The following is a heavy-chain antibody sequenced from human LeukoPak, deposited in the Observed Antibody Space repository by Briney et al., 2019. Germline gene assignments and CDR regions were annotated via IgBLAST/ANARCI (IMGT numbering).Heavy chain of an antibody. Sequence: ASVKVSCKVSGYTLTELSMHWVRQAPGKGLEWMGGFDPEDGETIYAQKFQGRVTMTEDTSTDTAYMELSSLRSEDTAVYYCARTKMITFGGVIVGGYNWFDPWGQGTLVTVSS. V-gene: IGHV1-24*01. D-gene: IGHD3-16*02. CDR2: FDPEDGET. CDR1: GYTLTELS. J-gene: IGHJ5*02. CDR3: ARTKMITFGGVIVGGYNWFDP.